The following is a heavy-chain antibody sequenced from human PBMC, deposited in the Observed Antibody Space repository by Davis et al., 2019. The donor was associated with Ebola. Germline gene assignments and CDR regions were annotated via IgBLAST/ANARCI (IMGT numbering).Heavy chain of an antibody. CDR1: GFTFSNAW. Sequence: PGGSLRLSCAASGFTFSNAWMSWVRQAPGKGLEWVGRIKSKTDSGTTDYAAPVKGRFTISRDDSKNTLYLQMNSLKTEDTAVYYCTTVGAVNRSLESYLVLLWYFDLWGRGTLVTVSS. CDR3: TTVGAVNRSLESYLVLLWYFDL. V-gene: IGHV3-15*01. CDR2: IKSKTDSGTT. D-gene: IGHD1-26*01. J-gene: IGHJ2*01.